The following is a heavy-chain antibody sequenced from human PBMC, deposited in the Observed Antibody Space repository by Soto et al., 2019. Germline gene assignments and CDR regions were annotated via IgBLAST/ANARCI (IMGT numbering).Heavy chain of an antibody. Sequence: SGPTLVNPTQTLTLTCTFSGFSLSTSGMRVSWIRQPPGKALEWLARIDWDDDKFYSTSLKTRLTISKDTSKNQVVLTMTNMDPVDTATYYCARTSTQESGYNYYLDYWGQGTLVTVSS. V-gene: IGHV2-70*04. CDR1: GFSLSTSGMR. CDR3: ARTSTQESGYNYYLDY. CDR2: IDWDDDK. D-gene: IGHD5-12*01. J-gene: IGHJ4*02.